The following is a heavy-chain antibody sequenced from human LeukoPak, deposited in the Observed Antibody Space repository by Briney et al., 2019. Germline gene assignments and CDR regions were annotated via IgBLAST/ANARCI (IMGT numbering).Heavy chain of an antibody. CDR3: ATDVTGTAPYDF. D-gene: IGHD1-1*01. V-gene: IGHV1-24*01. J-gene: IGHJ4*02. Sequence: GASVKVSCKVSGYSLSEISIHWVRQAPGKGREWMGGFYPEDEEAIYAQSLQGRGTMTEDTPTDTAYMELSGLTSDDAAVYYCATDVTGTAPYDFWGQGTLVTVS. CDR2: FYPEDEEA. CDR1: GYSLSEIS.